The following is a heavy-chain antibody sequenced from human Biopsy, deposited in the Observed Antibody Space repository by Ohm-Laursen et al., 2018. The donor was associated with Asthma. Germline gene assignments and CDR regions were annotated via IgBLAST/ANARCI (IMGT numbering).Heavy chain of an antibody. CDR3: ARVPTTLRYFDL. CDR2: ISYSGST. J-gene: IGHJ2*01. D-gene: IGHD2-15*01. V-gene: IGHV4-59*01. Sequence: LSLTCIVSGGSISGFYWSWIRQPPGKGLAWVSYISYSGSTDYNPSLKSRLTISMDTSKDQFSPKLSSVTAADTAVYYCARVPTTLRYFDLWGRGTLVTVSS. CDR1: GGSISGFY.